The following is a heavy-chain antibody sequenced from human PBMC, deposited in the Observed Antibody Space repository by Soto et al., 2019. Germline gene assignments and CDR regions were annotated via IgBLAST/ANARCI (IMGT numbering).Heavy chain of an antibody. CDR2: IIPILGIA. CDR1: GGTFSSYT. J-gene: IGHJ4*02. CDR3: AREMDGYSSGWQDY. Sequence: SVKVSCKASGGTFSSYTINWVRQAPGQGLEWMGRIIPILGIANYAQKFQGRVTITADKSTSTAYMELSSLRSEDTAVYYCAREMDGYSSGWQDYWGQGTLVTVSS. D-gene: IGHD6-19*01. V-gene: IGHV1-69*04.